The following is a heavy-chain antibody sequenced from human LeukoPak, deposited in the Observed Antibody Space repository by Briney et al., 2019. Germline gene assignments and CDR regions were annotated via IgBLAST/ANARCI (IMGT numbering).Heavy chain of an antibody. CDR2: IYYSGST. J-gene: IGHJ4*02. Sequence: SETLSLTCTVSGGSISSSSYYWGWIRQPPGKGLEWIGSIYYSGSTNYNPSLKSRVTISVDTSKNQFSLKLSSVTAADTAVYYCARAANYYGSGSYYKVTKIFDYWGQGTLVTVSS. D-gene: IGHD3-10*01. CDR3: ARAANYYGSGSYYKVTKIFDY. CDR1: GGSISSSSYY. V-gene: IGHV4-39*07.